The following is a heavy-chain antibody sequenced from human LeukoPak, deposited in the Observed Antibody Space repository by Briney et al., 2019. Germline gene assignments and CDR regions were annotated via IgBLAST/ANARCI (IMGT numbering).Heavy chain of an antibody. Sequence: GASVKVSCKASGYTFTDYYIHWVRQAPGQGLEWMGWINPDSGGTKYAQKFQGRVTMTRDTSISTAYMVLSTLRSDDTAVYYCARDRLAAAGTGGWGRGTLVIVSS. CDR1: GYTFTDYY. CDR2: INPDSGGT. V-gene: IGHV1-2*02. J-gene: IGHJ4*02. D-gene: IGHD6-13*01. CDR3: ARDRLAAAGTGG.